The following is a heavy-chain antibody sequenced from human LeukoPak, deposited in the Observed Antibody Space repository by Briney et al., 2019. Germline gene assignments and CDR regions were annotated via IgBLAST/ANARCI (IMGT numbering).Heavy chain of an antibody. D-gene: IGHD3-3*01. J-gene: IGHJ4*02. V-gene: IGHV4-4*07. CDR3: ARDSSPGFWSGYTGPFDY. CDR1: GGSISSYY. CDR2: IYTSGST. Sequence: PSKTLSLTCTVSGGSISSYYWSWIRQPAGKGLEWIGRIYTSGSTNYNPSLKSRVTMSVDTSKNQFSLKLSSVTAADTAVYYCARDSSPGFWSGYTGPFDYWGQGTLVTVSS.